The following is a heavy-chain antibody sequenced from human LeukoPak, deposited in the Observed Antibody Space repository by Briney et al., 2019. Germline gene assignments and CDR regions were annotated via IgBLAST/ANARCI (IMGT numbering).Heavy chain of an antibody. CDR3: ARDYLLPGIQLWWDYFDY. Sequence: PGGTLRLSCAASGFTFSSYWMSWVRQAPGKGLEGGANKNQDGSEKFYVEAVKGRFTIYRDNAKHSLYLQMNSLRAEDTAVYYCARDYLLPGIQLWWDYFDYWGQGTLVTVSS. CDR1: GFTFSSYW. V-gene: IGHV3-7*01. J-gene: IGHJ4*02. CDR2: KNQDGSEK. D-gene: IGHD5-18*01.